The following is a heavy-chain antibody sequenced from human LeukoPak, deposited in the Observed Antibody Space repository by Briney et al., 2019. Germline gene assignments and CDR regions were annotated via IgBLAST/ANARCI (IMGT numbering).Heavy chain of an antibody. CDR3: ARGGQLKGYNWFDP. J-gene: IGHJ5*02. D-gene: IGHD6-13*01. V-gene: IGHV3-21*01. Sequence: GGSLRLSCTASEFIFSNYFMHWVRQAPGKGLDWVASISSSSSSYIYYADSVKGRFTISRDNAKNSLFLQMNRLRAEDTAVYYCARGGQLKGYNWFDPWGQGTLVTVSS. CDR2: ISSSSSSYI. CDR1: EFIFSNYF.